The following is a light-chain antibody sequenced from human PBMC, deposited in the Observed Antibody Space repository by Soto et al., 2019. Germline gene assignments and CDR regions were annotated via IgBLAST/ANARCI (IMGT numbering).Light chain of an antibody. CDR1: QTINNW. Sequence: DIQMTQSPSTLSASIGDRVTITCRASQTINNWLAWYQQKPGKAPNLLIYHASNLETGVSSRFSGSAFGTEFTLTISSLQPDDFATYYCQHYNSYPWTFGQGTKVEIK. CDR3: QHYNSYPWT. V-gene: IGKV1-5*01. J-gene: IGKJ1*01. CDR2: HAS.